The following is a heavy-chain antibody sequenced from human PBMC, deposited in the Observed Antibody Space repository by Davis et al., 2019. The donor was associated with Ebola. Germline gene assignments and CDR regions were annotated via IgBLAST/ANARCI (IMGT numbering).Heavy chain of an antibody. Sequence: PGGSLRLSCAASGFTFSSYSMNWVRQAPGKGLEWVSSISSSSSYIYYADSVKGRFTISRDNSKNTLYLQMNSLRAEDTAVYYCAKGRYDSSVFDYWGQGTLVTVSS. CDR1: GFTFSSYS. V-gene: IGHV3-21*04. D-gene: IGHD3-22*01. CDR3: AKGRYDSSVFDY. J-gene: IGHJ4*02. CDR2: ISSSSSYI.